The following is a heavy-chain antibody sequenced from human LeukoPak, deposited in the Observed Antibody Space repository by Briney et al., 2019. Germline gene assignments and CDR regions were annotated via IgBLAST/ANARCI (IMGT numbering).Heavy chain of an antibody. Sequence: PRASVKVSCKASGGTFSSYAISWVRQAPGQGLEWMGRIIPIFGTANYAQKFQGRVTITTDESTSTAYMEPSSLRSEDTAVYYCASEDVEYSSSSYFDYWGQGTLVTVSS. CDR2: IIPIFGTA. CDR1: GGTFSSYA. CDR3: ASEDVEYSSSSYFDY. J-gene: IGHJ4*02. V-gene: IGHV1-69*05. D-gene: IGHD6-6*01.